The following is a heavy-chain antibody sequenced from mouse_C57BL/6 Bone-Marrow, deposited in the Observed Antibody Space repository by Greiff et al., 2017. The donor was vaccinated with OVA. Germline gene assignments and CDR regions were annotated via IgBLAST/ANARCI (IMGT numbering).Heavy chain of an antibody. V-gene: IGHV1-54*01. J-gene: IGHJ2*01. CDR2: INPGSGGT. CDR3: AVTTVVAIDY. Sequence: QVQLQQSGAELVRPGTSVKVSCKASGYAFTNYLIEWVKQRPGQGLEWIGVINPGSGGTNYNEKFKGKATLTADKSSSTAYMQLSILTSEYSAVYFCAVTTVVAIDYWGQGTTLTVSS. D-gene: IGHD1-1*01. CDR1: GYAFTNYL.